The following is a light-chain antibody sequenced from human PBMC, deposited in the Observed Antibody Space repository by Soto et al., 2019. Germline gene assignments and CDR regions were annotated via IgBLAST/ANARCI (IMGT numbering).Light chain of an antibody. CDR3: QQAYSFPIT. CDR1: QDIAAY. Sequence: DIQVTQSPSSVSASVGDRVTITCRASQDIAAYLAWYQHKPGRAPELLIRAASTLQSGVPSRFSGSGSGTDFTLTINSLQPEDFAPYYCQQAYSFPITFGQGTRLDI. J-gene: IGKJ5*01. V-gene: IGKV1D-12*01. CDR2: AAS.